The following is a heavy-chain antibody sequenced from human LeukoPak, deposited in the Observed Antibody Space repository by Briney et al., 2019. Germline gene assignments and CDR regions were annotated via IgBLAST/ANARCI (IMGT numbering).Heavy chain of an antibody. J-gene: IGHJ3*02. V-gene: IGHV3-30*04. Sequence: GGSLRLSCSASGFTFSSYAMHWVRQAPGKGLEWVAVISYDGSNKYYADSVKGRFTISRDNSKNTLYLQMNSLRAEDTAVYYCASGPDDAFDIWGQGTVVTVSS. CDR1: GFTFSSYA. CDR2: ISYDGSNK. CDR3: ASGPDDAFDI.